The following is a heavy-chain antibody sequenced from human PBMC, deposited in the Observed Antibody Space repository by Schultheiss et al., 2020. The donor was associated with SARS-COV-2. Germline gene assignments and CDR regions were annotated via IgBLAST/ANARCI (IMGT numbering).Heavy chain of an antibody. D-gene: IGHD3-10*01. CDR1: GFTFSGYA. CDR2: ISSNGGST. J-gene: IGHJ6*02. CDR3: ASSPTDYGSGGIKPEDYYYGMDV. Sequence: GGSLRLSCAASGFTFSGYAMHWVRQAPGKGLEYVSAISSNGGSTYYADSVKGRFTISRDNSKNTLYLQMSSLRAEDTAVYYCASSPTDYGSGGIKPEDYYYGMDVWGQGTTVTVSS. V-gene: IGHV3-64D*09.